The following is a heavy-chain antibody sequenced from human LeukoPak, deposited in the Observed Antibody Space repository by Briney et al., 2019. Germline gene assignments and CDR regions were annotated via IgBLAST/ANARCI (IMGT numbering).Heavy chain of an antibody. J-gene: IGHJ6*02. CDR1: GFTFSSYA. Sequence: GGSLRLSCAASGFTFSSYAMSWVRQAPGKGLEWVSGISGSGGTTHYADSVKGRFTISRDNSKKKMYLQMNSLRAEDTAVYYCAREDGTTSFSSYYYYGMDVWGQGTTVTVSS. CDR3: AREDGTTSFSSYYYYGMDV. V-gene: IGHV3-23*01. D-gene: IGHD1-1*01. CDR2: ISGSGGTT.